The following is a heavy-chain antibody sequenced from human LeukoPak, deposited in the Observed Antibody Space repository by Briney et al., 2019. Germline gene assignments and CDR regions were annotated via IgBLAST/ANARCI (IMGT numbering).Heavy chain of an antibody. CDR3: ARGYYYDSSGYYYSSSDFDY. CDR2: ISSSGSTI. Sequence: GGSPRLSCAASGFTFSSYEMNWVGQAPGKGLEWVSYISSSGSTIYYADSVKGRFTISRDNAKNSLYLQMNSLRAEDTAVYYCARGYYYDSSGYYYSSSDFDYWGQGTLVTVSS. CDR1: GFTFSSYE. D-gene: IGHD3-22*01. V-gene: IGHV3-48*03. J-gene: IGHJ4*02.